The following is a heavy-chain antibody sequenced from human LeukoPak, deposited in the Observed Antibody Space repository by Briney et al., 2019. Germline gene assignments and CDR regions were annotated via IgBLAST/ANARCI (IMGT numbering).Heavy chain of an antibody. V-gene: IGHV1-69*05. J-gene: IGHJ5*02. CDR3: ARDYGDYGNWFDP. CDR1: GGTFSSYA. CDR2: IIPIFGTA. D-gene: IGHD4-17*01. Sequence: SVKVSCKASGGTFSSYAISWVRQAPGQGLEWMGRIIPIFGTANYAQKFQGRVTITTDESTSTAYMELSSLGSEDTAVYYCARDYGDYGNWFDPWGQGTLVTVSS.